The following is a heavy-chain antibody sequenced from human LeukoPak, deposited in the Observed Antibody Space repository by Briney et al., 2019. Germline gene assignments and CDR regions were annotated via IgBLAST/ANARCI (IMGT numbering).Heavy chain of an antibody. Sequence: ASVTVSCTASGYTFTVYYMHWVRQAPGQGLEWMGWINPNSGGTNYAQKFQGWVTMTRDMSISTAYMELSRLRSDDTAVYYCARPSAAGLNNDAFDIWGQGTMVTVSS. CDR2: INPNSGGT. CDR3: ARPSAAGLNNDAFDI. D-gene: IGHD6-19*01. CDR1: GYTFTVYY. V-gene: IGHV1-2*04. J-gene: IGHJ3*02.